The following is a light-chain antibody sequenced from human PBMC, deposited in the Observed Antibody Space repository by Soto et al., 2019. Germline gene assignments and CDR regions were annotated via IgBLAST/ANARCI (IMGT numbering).Light chain of an antibody. CDR3: QQYGESPPT. CDR1: QSVRNTY. Sequence: EIVLTQSPGTLSLSPGERATLSCRASQSVRNTYVAWYQKKPGQARRLLVSGASSRATGIPDRYSGSGSGTDFTLTINRLEPEDFAVYFCQQYGESPPTFGGGTKVEIK. V-gene: IGKV3-20*01. CDR2: GAS. J-gene: IGKJ4*01.